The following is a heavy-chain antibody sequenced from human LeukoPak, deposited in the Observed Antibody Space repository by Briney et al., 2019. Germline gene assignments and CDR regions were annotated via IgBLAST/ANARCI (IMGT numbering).Heavy chain of an antibody. CDR2: IKSKTDGETT. Sequence: GGSLRLSCAASGFTFANAWMSWVRQAPGKGLECVGRIKSKTDGETTDYAAPVKGRFTISRDDSKNMLYLQMNSLKSEDTAVYYCTADLPPPRGHDYPFDYWGQGTLVTVSS. J-gene: IGHJ4*02. D-gene: IGHD5-12*01. V-gene: IGHV3-15*01. CDR1: GFTFANAW. CDR3: TADLPPPRGHDYPFDY.